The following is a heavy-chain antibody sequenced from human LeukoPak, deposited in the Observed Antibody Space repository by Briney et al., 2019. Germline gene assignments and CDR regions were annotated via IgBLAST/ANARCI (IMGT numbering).Heavy chain of an antibody. Sequence: SETLSLTCTVSGFSITSDKYYWSCFRQRPGKGLEWIGYMYYSGTHSYNSSLKSRVSISVDTSRSHFSLKLSSVSAADTAVYYCTTPFCGTISCLDVFDIWSQGTMVTVSS. J-gene: IGHJ3*02. CDR1: GFSITSDKYY. D-gene: IGHD2-2*01. V-gene: IGHV4-31*03. CDR3: TTPFCGTISCLDVFDI. CDR2: MYYSGTH.